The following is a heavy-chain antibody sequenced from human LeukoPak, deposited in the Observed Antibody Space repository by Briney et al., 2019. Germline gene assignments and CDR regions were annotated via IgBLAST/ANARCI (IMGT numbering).Heavy chain of an antibody. D-gene: IGHD3-22*01. CDR1: GGTFSSYA. Sequence: ASVKVSCKASGGTFSSYAISWVRQAPGQGLEWMGGIIPIFGTANYAQKFQGRVTITADESTSTAYMELSSLRSEDTAVYYCASSASGYYWNYFDYWGQGTLVTVSS. V-gene: IGHV1-69*13. J-gene: IGHJ4*02. CDR3: ASSASGYYWNYFDY. CDR2: IIPIFGTA.